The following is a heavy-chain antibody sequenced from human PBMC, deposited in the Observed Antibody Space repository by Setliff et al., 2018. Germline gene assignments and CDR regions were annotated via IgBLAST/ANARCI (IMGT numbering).Heavy chain of an antibody. V-gene: IGHV4-61*09. CDR1: GDSISSGINY. D-gene: IGHD2-8*02. CDR2: VHPDGST. CDR3: VRALLWSGEGRFDP. J-gene: IGHJ5*02. Sequence: PSETLSLTCTVSGDSISSGINYWSWIRQPAGKGLEWIGHVHPDGSTNYNPSLYSRLIISVDTSKNQFSLKLTSVTAADTAVYYCVRALLWSGEGRFDPWGQGTLVTVSS.